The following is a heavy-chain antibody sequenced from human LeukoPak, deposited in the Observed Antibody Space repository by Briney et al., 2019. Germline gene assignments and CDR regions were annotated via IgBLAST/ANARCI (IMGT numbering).Heavy chain of an antibody. Sequence: GASVKVSCKASGYTFTSYAMHWVRQAPGQGLEWMGWINAGNGNTKYSQKFQGRVTITRDTSASTAYMELSSLRSEDTAVYYCASCLRDSCYWFDPWGQGTLVTVSS. D-gene: IGHD2-15*01. CDR3: ASCLRDSCYWFDP. CDR2: INAGNGNT. CDR1: GYTFTSYA. V-gene: IGHV1-3*01. J-gene: IGHJ5*02.